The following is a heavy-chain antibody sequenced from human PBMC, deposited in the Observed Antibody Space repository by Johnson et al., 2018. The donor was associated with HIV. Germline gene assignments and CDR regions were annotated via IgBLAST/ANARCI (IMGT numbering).Heavy chain of an antibody. CDR1: GFIFSSYA. Sequence: VQLVESGGGVERPGGSLRLSCAASGFIFSSYAMHWVRQAPGKGLEYVSAISSNGGSTYYANSVKGRFTISRDNSKNTLYLQMGSLRAEDMGAYYCARVQWRILDAFDIWGQGTMVTVSS. D-gene: IGHD6-19*01. CDR3: ARVQWRILDAFDI. CDR2: ISSNGGST. V-gene: IGHV3-64*01. J-gene: IGHJ3*02.